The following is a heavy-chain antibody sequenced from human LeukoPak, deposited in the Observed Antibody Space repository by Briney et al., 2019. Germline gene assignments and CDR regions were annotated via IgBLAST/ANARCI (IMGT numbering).Heavy chain of an antibody. CDR3: AKGEWLAHFDY. CDR2: ISSSSAVI. J-gene: IGHJ4*02. D-gene: IGHD6-19*01. V-gene: IGHV3-48*01. Sequence: PGGSLRLSCAASGFTFSHYNMNWVRQAPGKGLEWVSYISSSSAVIYYADSVKGRFTISRDNSKNTLYLQMNSLRAEDTAVYYCAKGEWLAHFDYWGQGTLVTVSS. CDR1: GFTFSHYN.